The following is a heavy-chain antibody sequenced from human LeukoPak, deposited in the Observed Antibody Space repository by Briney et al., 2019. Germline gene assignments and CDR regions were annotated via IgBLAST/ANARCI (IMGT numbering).Heavy chain of an antibody. D-gene: IGHD6-19*01. V-gene: IGHV3-23*01. CDR1: GFTFSSYG. CDR2: VSGSGGST. Sequence: GGSLRLSCAASGFTFSSYGMSWVRQAPGKGLDWVSAVSGSGGSTNYADSVTGRFTISRDNSKNTLYLQMNSLRAEDTAAYYCAKVARLVPDYWGQGTLVTVSS. J-gene: IGHJ4*02. CDR3: AKVARLVPDY.